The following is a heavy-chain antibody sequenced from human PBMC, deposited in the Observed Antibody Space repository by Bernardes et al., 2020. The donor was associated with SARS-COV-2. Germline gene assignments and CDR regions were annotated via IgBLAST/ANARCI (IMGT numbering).Heavy chain of an antibody. CDR3: AKVVTMNTALLTRGYFYGMDV. V-gene: IGHV3-30*18. CDR2: ISYGGNNK. D-gene: IGHD3-3*01. CDR1: RFTLSSYS. Sequence: GWGLRLSYVASRFTLSSYSMHWVRQAPGKGLEWVALISYGGNNKYYADSVQGRFTISTDNSKNTLYLHMNSLSAEDADVYFCAKVVTMNTALLTRGYFYGMDVWGQGTTVTVSS. J-gene: IGHJ6*02.